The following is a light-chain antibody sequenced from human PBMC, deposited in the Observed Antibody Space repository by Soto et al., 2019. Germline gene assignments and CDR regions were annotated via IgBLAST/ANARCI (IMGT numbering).Light chain of an antibody. V-gene: IGKV1-5*01. CDR2: DAS. Sequence: DIHMTQSPSTLSASVGDRVTITCRASQSISRWVAWFQQKPGKAPELLVYDASSLQSGVPSRFSGSGSGTEFTLTISSLQPDDFATYYCQQYNSYSITFGQGTRLEIK. CDR1: QSISRW. CDR3: QQYNSYSIT. J-gene: IGKJ5*01.